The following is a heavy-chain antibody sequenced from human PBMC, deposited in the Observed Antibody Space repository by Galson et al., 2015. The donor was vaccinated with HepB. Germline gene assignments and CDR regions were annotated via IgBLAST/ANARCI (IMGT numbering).Heavy chain of an antibody. V-gene: IGHV6-1*01. CDR2: TYHRSRWYY. D-gene: IGHD2/OR15-2a*01. CDR1: GDSVSSDSAA. J-gene: IGHJ4*02. CDR3: ARDGYLGLLYYFDY. Sequence: CAISGDSVSSDSAAWNWIRQSPSRGLEWLGRTYHRSRWYYDYAVSVQSRIIINSDTSKNQFSLQLKSVTPEDTAVYYCARDGYLGLLYYFDYWSQGTLDTVSS.